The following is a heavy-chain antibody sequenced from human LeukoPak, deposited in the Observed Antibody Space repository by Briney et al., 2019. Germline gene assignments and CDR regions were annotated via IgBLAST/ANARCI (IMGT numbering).Heavy chain of an antibody. J-gene: IGHJ4*02. CDR1: GGSFSGYY. D-gene: IGHD6-19*01. CDR3: ARGRTRGSGWYPPPPYFDY. Sequence: SETLSLTCAVYGGSFSGYYWSWIRQPPGKGLEWIGEINHSRSTNYNPSLKSRVTISVDTSKNQFSLKLSSVTAADTAVYYCARGRTRGSGWYPPPPYFDYWGQGTLVTVSS. V-gene: IGHV4-34*01. CDR2: INHSRST.